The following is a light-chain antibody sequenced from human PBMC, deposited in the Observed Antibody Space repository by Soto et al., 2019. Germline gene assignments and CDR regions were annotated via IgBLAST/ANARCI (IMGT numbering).Light chain of an antibody. V-gene: IGKV1-27*01. CDR3: QKYNSAPWT. CDR1: HDISTY. J-gene: IGKJ1*01. Sequence: DIPMTQSPSSLSASVGDRVTITCRASHDISTYLAWYQQKPGKVPKLLIYAASTLQSGVPSRFSGSASGTDFTLTISSLQPEDVATYYCQKYNSAPWTFGQGTKVEIK. CDR2: AAS.